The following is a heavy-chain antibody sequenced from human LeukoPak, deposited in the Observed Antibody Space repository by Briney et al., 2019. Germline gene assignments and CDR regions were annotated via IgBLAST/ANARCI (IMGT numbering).Heavy chain of an antibody. V-gene: IGHV4-34*01. CDR2: INHSGST. J-gene: IGHJ4*02. CDR3: AAAVAGYYFDY. Sequence: SETLSLTCAVYGGSFSGYYWSWIRQPPGKGLEWIGEINHSGSTNYNPSLKSRVTISVDTSVNQFSLKLSSVTAADTAVYYCAAAVAGYYFDYWGQGTLVTVSS. CDR1: GGSFSGYY. D-gene: IGHD6-19*01.